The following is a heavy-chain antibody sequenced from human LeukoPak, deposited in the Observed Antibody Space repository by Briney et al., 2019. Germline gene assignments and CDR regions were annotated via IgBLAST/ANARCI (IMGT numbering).Heavy chain of an antibody. D-gene: IGHD6-13*01. CDR2: MNPNSGNT. V-gene: IGHV1-8*01. Sequence: ASVKVSCKASGYTFTSYDINWVRQAPGQGLEWMGWMNPNSGNTGYAQKFQGRVTMTRNTSISTAYMELSSLRSEDTAVYYCARGGGIAAAIGYWGQGTLVTVSS. J-gene: IGHJ4*02. CDR3: ARGGGIAAAIGY. CDR1: GYTFTSYD.